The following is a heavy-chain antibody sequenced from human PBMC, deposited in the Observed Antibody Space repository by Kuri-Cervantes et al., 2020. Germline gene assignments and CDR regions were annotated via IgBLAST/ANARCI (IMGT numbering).Heavy chain of an antibody. CDR3: AKGPYNWNDDGMDV. CDR2: ISYDGSNK. D-gene: IGHD1-20*01. V-gene: IGHV3-30*18. CDR1: GFTFSSYG. Sequence: GGSLRLSCAASGFTFSSYGMHWVPQAPGKGLEGVAVISYDGSNKYYADSVKGRFTISRDNSKNTLYLQMNSLRAEDTAVYYCAKGPYNWNDDGMDVWGQGTMVTVSS. J-gene: IGHJ6*02.